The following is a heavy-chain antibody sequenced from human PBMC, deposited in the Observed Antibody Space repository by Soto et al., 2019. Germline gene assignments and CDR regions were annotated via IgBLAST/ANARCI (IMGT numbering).Heavy chain of an antibody. D-gene: IGHD5-18*01. CDR2: ISYDGSNK. Sequence: PGGSLRLSCAASGFTFSSYAMHWVRQAPGKGLEWVAVISYDGSNKYYADSVKGRFTISRDNSKNTLYLQMNSLRAEDTAVYYCARDGGYSYGYSRFDPWGQGTLVTVSS. J-gene: IGHJ5*02. V-gene: IGHV3-30-3*01. CDR1: GFTFSSYA. CDR3: ARDGGYSYGYSRFDP.